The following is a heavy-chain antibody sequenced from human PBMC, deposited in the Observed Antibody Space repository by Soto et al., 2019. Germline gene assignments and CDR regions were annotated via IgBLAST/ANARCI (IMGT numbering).Heavy chain of an antibody. J-gene: IGHJ4*02. V-gene: IGHV3-11*05. Sequence: QVQLVESGGGLVKPGGSLRLSCAASGFTFSDYYMSWIRQAPGKGLEWVPHISSTSSYTDYADSVKGRFTISRDNAKNSLYLQMNSLRAEDTAVYYCERGGDILTGYYTLDYWGQGTLVTVSS. CDR3: ERGGDILTGYYTLDY. CDR2: ISSTSSYT. D-gene: IGHD3-9*01. CDR1: GFTFSDYY.